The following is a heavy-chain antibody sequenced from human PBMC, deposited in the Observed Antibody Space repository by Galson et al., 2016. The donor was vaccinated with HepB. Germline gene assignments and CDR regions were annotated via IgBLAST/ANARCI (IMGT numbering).Heavy chain of an antibody. CDR2: ITSISSYI. D-gene: IGHD3-10*01. Sequence: SLRLSCAASGFTFSSYSMDWVRQAPGKGLEWVSSITSISSYIYYAESVKGRFTISRDNAKNSLYLQMNSLKVEDTAVYYCARLGWFGENYYYYGMDVWGQGTTVTVSS. CDR1: GFTFSSYS. V-gene: IGHV3-21*01. J-gene: IGHJ6*02. CDR3: ARLGWFGENYYYYGMDV.